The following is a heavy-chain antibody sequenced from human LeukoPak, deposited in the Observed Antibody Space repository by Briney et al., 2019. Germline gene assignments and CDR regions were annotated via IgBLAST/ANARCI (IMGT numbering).Heavy chain of an antibody. CDR1: GFTFSSYA. CDR3: ARAIRSGPEWLLDY. Sequence: GGSLRLSCAASGFTFSSYAMSWVRQAPGKGLEWVSAISGSGGSTYYADSVKGRFTISRDNSKNTLYLQMNSLRAEDTAVYYCARAIRSGPEWLLDYWGQGTLVTVSS. J-gene: IGHJ4*02. CDR2: ISGSGGST. D-gene: IGHD5-18*01. V-gene: IGHV3-23*01.